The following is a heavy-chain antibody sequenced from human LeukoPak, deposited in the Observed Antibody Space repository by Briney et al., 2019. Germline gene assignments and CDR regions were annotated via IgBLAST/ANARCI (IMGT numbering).Heavy chain of an antibody. CDR3: ARGGYCSGGSCYSPTNSDFDY. Sequence: KSSETLSLTCAVYGGSFNGYYWSWIRQPPGKGLEWSGEINHSGSTNYNPSLKSRVTISVDRSKNQFSLKLSSVTAADTGVYYCARGGYCSGGSCYSPTNSDFDYWGQGTLVTVSS. J-gene: IGHJ4*02. CDR1: GGSFNGYY. CDR2: INHSGST. V-gene: IGHV4-34*01. D-gene: IGHD2-15*01.